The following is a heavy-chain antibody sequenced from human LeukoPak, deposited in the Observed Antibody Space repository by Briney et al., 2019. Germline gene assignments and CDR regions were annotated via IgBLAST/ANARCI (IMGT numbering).Heavy chain of an antibody. V-gene: IGHV3-23*01. CDR2: ISTSGGAT. CDR3: ARDSPTDCSRNTCFDF. D-gene: IGHD2-15*01. Sequence: GGSLRLSCAPSGFSFSTYAMDWVRQAPGKGLEWLSAISTSGGATFYADSVKGRFTISRDNSKNTLYLQLNSLRAEDTAVYYCARDSPTDCSRNTCFDFWGQGTLVTVSS. CDR1: GFSFSTYA. J-gene: IGHJ4*02.